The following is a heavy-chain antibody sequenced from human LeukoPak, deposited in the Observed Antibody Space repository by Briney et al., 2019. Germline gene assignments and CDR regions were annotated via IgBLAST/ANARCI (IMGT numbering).Heavy chain of an antibody. Sequence: HSGGSLRLSCAASGFTFSSYWMSWVRQAPGKGLEWVANIKQDGSEKYYVDSVKGRFTISRDNAKNSLYLQMNSLRAEDTAVYYCASFTGVAAAGTKNWGQGTLVTVSS. D-gene: IGHD6-13*01. CDR3: ASFTGVAAAGTKN. V-gene: IGHV3-7*01. CDR2: IKQDGSEK. CDR1: GFTFSSYW. J-gene: IGHJ4*02.